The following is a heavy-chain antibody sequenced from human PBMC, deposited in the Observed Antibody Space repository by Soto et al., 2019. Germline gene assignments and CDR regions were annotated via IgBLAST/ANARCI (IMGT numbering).Heavy chain of an antibody. CDR1: GYTFASYG. D-gene: IGHD2-2*01. V-gene: IGHV1-18*01. J-gene: IGHJ6*02. Sequence: QVQLVQSGAEVKKPGASVKVSCKASGYTFASYGISWVRQAPGQGLEWMGWISAYNGNTNYAQKFQGRVTMTTDTVTRTAYMEVSSLRSDDTAVYYCAREGTCSSTSCPTYFSFGMDVWGQGTTVTVSS. CDR2: ISAYNGNT. CDR3: AREGTCSSTSCPTYFSFGMDV.